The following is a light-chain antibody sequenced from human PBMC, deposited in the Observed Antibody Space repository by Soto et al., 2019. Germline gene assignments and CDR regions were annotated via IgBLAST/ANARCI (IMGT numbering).Light chain of an antibody. V-gene: IGLV2-14*01. J-gene: IGLJ1*01. CDR3: SSYAGSNNYV. CDR2: EVG. Sequence: QSALTQPASVSGSPGQSITISCTGTSSDVGGYKYVSWYQQHPGKAPKLMIYEVGNRPSGVSQRFSGSKSGNTASLTIFGLQAEDEADYYCSSYAGSNNYVFGTGTKLTVL. CDR1: SSDVGGYKY.